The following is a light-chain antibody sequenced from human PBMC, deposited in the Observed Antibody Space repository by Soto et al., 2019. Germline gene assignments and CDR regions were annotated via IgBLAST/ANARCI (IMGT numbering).Light chain of an antibody. J-gene: IGKJ1*01. CDR3: QQYGSSPQT. CDR2: GAS. CDR1: QSVRNNY. V-gene: IGKV3-20*01. Sequence: EIVLTQSPGTLSLSPGERATLSCRASQSVRNNYLAWYQQKPGLAPRLLIYGASSRATGIPDRFSGSGSGTDFALTISRLEPEDFAVYYCQQYGSSPQTFGQGTKVEIK.